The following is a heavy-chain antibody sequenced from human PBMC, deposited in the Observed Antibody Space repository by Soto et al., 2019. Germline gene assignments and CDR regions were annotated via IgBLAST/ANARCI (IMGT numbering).Heavy chain of an antibody. CDR3: AKVTSGYSSSLDY. J-gene: IGHJ4*02. V-gene: IGHV3-23*01. Sequence: EVQLLESGGGLVQPGGSLRLSCAASGFTFSSYAMSWVRQAPGKGLEWVSAISGSGGSTYYADSVKGRFTISRDISKNTLYLQMNSLRAEDTAVYYCAKVTSGYSSSLDYWGQGTLVTVSS. CDR1: GFTFSSYA. CDR2: ISGSGGST. D-gene: IGHD6-13*01.